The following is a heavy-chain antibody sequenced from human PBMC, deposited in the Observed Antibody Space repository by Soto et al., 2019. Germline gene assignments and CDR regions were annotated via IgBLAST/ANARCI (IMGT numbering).Heavy chain of an antibody. Sequence: GGSLGLSCAASGVSFSTYAMSWVRQAPGKGLEWVSAISGSGGSTYYADSVKGRFTISRDNSKNTLYLQMNSLRAEDTAVYYCAKAHCSSTSCYFGYYGMDVWGQGTTVTVSS. J-gene: IGHJ6*02. V-gene: IGHV3-23*01. D-gene: IGHD2-2*01. CDR1: GVSFSTYA. CDR2: ISGSGGST. CDR3: AKAHCSSTSCYFGYYGMDV.